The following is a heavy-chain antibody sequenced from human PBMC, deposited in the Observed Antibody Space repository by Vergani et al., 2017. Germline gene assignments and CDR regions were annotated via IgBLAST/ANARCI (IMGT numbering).Heavy chain of an antibody. J-gene: IGHJ4*02. Sequence: EVQLVESGGGLVKPGGSLRLSCAASGSSLSSYSMNCVRQAPGKGLEWVASISGSSSYVFYRDSVEGRFTITRDNAKKSVYLQMNSLIAEDTAMYFCARGLWYCTHIRCSPPSYWGQGTQVTVSS. CDR1: GSSLSSYS. CDR3: ARGLWYCTHIRCSPPSY. V-gene: IGHV3-21*02. D-gene: IGHD2-8*01. CDR2: ISGSSSYV.